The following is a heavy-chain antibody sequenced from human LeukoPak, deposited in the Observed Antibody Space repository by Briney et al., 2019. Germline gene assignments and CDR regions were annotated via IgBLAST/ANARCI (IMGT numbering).Heavy chain of an antibody. CDR2: ITNNATRT. D-gene: IGHD2-15*01. CDR3: AKGPAPYCSGGTCYSPYWYFDL. CDR1: GFTFSNYA. V-gene: IGHV3-23*01. Sequence: GGSLRLSCAASGFTFSNYAMSWVRRAPGKGLEWVSSITNNATRTNYADSVKGRFSVSRDNSKNTLYLQVNSLRAEDTAVYYCAKGPAPYCSGGTCYSPYWYFDLWGRGTLVTVSS. J-gene: IGHJ2*01.